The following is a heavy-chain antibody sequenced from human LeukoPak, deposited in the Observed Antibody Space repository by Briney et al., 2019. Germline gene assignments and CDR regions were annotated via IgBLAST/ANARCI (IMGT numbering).Heavy chain of an antibody. D-gene: IGHD3-10*01. CDR2: ISSSSSYI. J-gene: IGHJ5*02. CDR3: ARDFGGWFDP. V-gene: IGHV3-21*01. CDR1: GFTFSSYS. Sequence: GGSLRLSCAASGFTFSSYSMNWVRQAPGKGLEWVSSISSSSSYIYYADSVKGRFTISRGNAKNSLYLQMNSLRAEDTAVYYCARDFGGWFDPWGQGTLVTVSS.